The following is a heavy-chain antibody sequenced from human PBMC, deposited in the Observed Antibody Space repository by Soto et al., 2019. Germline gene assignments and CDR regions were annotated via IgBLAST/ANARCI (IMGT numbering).Heavy chain of an antibody. D-gene: IGHD5-12*01. CDR1: GDSINNYY. CDR3: ARDRSGGYNWFDP. Sequence: SETLSLTCTVSGDSINNYYWTWIRQTPGKGLEWIGDIYYSGTTKYNPSLKSRVTISADTSKNQFSLNLRSVTAADTAVYYCARDRSGGYNWFDPWGQGTLVTVSS. CDR2: IYYSGTT. J-gene: IGHJ5*02. V-gene: IGHV4-59*01.